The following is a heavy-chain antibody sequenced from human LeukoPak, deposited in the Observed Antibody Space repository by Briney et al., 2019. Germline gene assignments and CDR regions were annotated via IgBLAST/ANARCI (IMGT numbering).Heavy chain of an antibody. CDR2: ISGSGGST. CDR3: ATLWGDCSSTSCPYFDY. D-gene: IGHD2-2*01. V-gene: IGHV3-23*01. CDR1: GFTFSSYA. J-gene: IGHJ4*02. Sequence: PGGSLRPSCAASGFTFSSYAMSWVRQAPGKGLEWVSAISGSGGSTYYADSVKGRFTISRDNSKNTLYLQMNSLRAEDTAVYYCATLWGDCSSTSCPYFDYWGQGTLVTVSS.